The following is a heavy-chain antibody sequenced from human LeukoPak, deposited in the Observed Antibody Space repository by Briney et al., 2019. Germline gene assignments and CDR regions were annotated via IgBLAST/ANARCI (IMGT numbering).Heavy chain of an antibody. CDR3: LRASYSSTWYLDS. J-gene: IGHJ4*02. CDR1: GFTLSRYS. CDR2: ISTDSDYI. D-gene: IGHD6-13*01. Sequence: AGGSLRLSCEVSGFTLSRYSMNWVRQAPGKGLEWVSAISTDSDYIYYGDSVKGRFTVSRDNAKNSLYLQMNSLRAEDTALYYCLRASYSSTWYLDSWGQGTPVTVSS. V-gene: IGHV3-21*01.